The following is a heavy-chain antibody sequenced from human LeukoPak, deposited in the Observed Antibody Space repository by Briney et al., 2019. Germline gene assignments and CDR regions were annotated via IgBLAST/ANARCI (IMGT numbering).Heavy chain of an antibody. J-gene: IGHJ4*02. D-gene: IGHD2-2*01. CDR2: ISYDGSTK. CDR1: GFTFSSYA. V-gene: IGHV3-30*04. CDR3: AKDLYCSSNSCYLFDY. Sequence: PGGSLRLSCAASGFTFSSYAMHWVRQAPGKGLEWVAVISYDGSTKYYADSVKGRFTISRDYSKNTLYLQMDSLRAEDTAVYYCAKDLYCSSNSCYLFDYWGQGTLVTVSS.